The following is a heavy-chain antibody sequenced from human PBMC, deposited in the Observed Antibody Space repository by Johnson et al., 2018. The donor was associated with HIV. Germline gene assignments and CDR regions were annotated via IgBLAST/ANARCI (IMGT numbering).Heavy chain of an antibody. J-gene: IGHJ3*02. V-gene: IGHV3-33*01. CDR1: GFTFSNYG. CDR2: MRYDGSNK. Sequence: QVQLVESGGGLVKPGRSLRLSCAASGFTFSNYGMHWVRQAPGKGLEWVAFMRYDGSNKYYSDSVKGRFTISRDNSKNTLYLQMNKLRAEDTAVYFCARLTTSADGGAFDIWGQGTMVTVSS. CDR3: ARLTTSADGGAFDI. D-gene: IGHD1-14*01.